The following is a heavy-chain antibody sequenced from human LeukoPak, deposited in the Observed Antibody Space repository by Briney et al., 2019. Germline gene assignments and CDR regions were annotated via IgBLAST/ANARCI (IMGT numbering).Heavy chain of an antibody. CDR3: ARDPFHYYGSGSYSPFDY. V-gene: IGHV3-21*01. CDR1: GFTFSSYS. Sequence: PGGSLRLSCAASGFTFSSYSMNWVRQAPGKGLEWVSSISSSSSYIYYADSVKGRFTISRDNAKNSLYLQMNSLRAEDTAVYYCARDPFHYYGSGSYSPFDYWGQGTLVTVSS. D-gene: IGHD3-10*01. CDR2: ISSSSSYI. J-gene: IGHJ4*02.